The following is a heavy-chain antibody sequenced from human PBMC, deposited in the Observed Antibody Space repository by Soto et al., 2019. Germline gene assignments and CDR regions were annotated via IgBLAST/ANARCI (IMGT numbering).Heavy chain of an antibody. D-gene: IGHD2-21*01. CDR2: IIPYNGNT. J-gene: IGHJ4*02. V-gene: IGHV1-18*01. CDR3: ARARPNTYLFSYFDY. CDR1: GYIFTNYA. Sequence: ASVKVSCKTSGYIFTNYAINWVRQAPGQGFEWMGWIIPYNGNTNYTQKLQDRVTMTTDTSTSTAYMELRSLRSDDTAVYYCARARPNTYLFSYFDYWGQGTLVTVSS.